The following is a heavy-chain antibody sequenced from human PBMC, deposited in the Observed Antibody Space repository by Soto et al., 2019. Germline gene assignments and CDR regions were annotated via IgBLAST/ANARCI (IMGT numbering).Heavy chain of an antibody. CDR3: AKDNDLYYYYGMDG. V-gene: IGHV3-23*01. J-gene: IGHJ6*02. Sequence: EVQLLESGGGLVQPGGSLRLSCAASGFTFSSYAMSWVRQAPGKGLEWVSAISGSGGSTYYADSVKGRFTISRDNSKNTMYLPMNNLSGEDTAVYYCAKDNDLYYYYGMDGWGQGTTVTVSS. CDR1: GFTFSSYA. CDR2: ISGSGGST. D-gene: IGHD1-1*01.